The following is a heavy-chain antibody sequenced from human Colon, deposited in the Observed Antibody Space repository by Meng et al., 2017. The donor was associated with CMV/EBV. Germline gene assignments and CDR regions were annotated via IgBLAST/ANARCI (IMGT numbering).Heavy chain of an antibody. D-gene: IGHD1-26*01. CDR1: GYTFTNYG. CDR3: ARAAVSWELPDY. CDR2: ISANKSNT. Sequence: SCKASGYTFTNYGISWVRLAPGQGLQWMGWISANKSNTKYEQKFQGRVTMTTDTPTRTVYMELRSLRSDDTAVYYCARAAVSWELPDYWGQGTLVTVSS. J-gene: IGHJ4*02. V-gene: IGHV1-18*01.